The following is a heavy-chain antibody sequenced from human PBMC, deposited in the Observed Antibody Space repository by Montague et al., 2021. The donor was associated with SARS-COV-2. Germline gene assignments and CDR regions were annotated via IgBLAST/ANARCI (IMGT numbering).Heavy chain of an antibody. CDR3: ARSNLTNYYDIGNAFDL. CDR2: IYHSGST. J-gene: IGHJ3*01. V-gene: IGHV4-30-2*01. Sequence: TLSLTCAVSGGSISSGGYSWSWVRQPPGKGLEWIGYIYHSGSTYYNPSLKSRVTISVDRSKNQFSLKLSSVTAADTAVYYCARSNLTNYYDIGNAFDLWGQGTMVTVSS. CDR1: GGSISSGGYS. D-gene: IGHD3-22*01.